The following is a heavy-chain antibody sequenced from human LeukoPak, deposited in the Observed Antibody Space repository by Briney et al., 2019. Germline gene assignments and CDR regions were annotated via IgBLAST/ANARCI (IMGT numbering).Heavy chain of an antibody. Sequence: SVKVSCKASGCTFTSYAISWVRQAPGQGLEWMGGIIPIFGTANYAQKFQGRVTITTDESTSTAYMELSSLRSDDTAVYYCARGDCSSTSCIYYYYYYMDVWGKGTTVTVSS. D-gene: IGHD2-2*01. CDR1: GCTFTSYA. CDR3: ARGDCSSTSCIYYYYYYMDV. CDR2: IIPIFGTA. J-gene: IGHJ6*03. V-gene: IGHV1-69*05.